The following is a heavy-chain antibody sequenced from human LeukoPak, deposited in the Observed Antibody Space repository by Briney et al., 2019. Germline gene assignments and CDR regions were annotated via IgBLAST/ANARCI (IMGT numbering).Heavy chain of an antibody. J-gene: IGHJ4*02. Sequence: SVKVSCKASGYTFTGYYMHWVRQAPGQGLEWMGGIIPIFVTANYAQKFQGRVTITADKSTSTAYMELSSLRSEDTAVYYCASGGDYSDYWGQGTLVTVSS. CDR1: GYTFTGYY. D-gene: IGHD4-17*01. CDR3: ASGGDYSDY. CDR2: IIPIFVTA. V-gene: IGHV1-69*06.